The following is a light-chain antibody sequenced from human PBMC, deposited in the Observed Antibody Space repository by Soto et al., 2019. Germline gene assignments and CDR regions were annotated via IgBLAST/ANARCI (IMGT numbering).Light chain of an antibody. Sequence: ENVLTQSPGTLSLSPGERATLSCRASQSVSDSYLAWYQQKPGQTPRLLIYATSGRATGIPARFSGSGSGTDCTLTISRVEPEDFAVYYCQQYVTSPPMYTFGQGTKLEIK. CDR1: QSVSDSY. J-gene: IGKJ2*01. CDR3: QQYVTSPPMYT. CDR2: ATS. V-gene: IGKV3-20*01.